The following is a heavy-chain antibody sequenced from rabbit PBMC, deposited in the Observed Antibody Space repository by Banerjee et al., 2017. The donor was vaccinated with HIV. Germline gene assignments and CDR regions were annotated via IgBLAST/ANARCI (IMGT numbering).Heavy chain of an antibody. CDR3: ARDAGYGGDTPDWLDL. CDR2: IYGGSSGST. Sequence: QEQLVESGGGLVQPEGSLTLTCTASGFSFSSSYYMYWVRQAPGKGLEWIACIYGGSSGSTYYASWAKGRFTISKASSTTVTLQMTSLTAADTATYFCARDAGYGGDTPDWLDLWGPGTLVTVS. J-gene: IGHJ6*01. D-gene: IGHD4-2*01. V-gene: IGHV1S45*01. CDR1: GFSFSSSYY.